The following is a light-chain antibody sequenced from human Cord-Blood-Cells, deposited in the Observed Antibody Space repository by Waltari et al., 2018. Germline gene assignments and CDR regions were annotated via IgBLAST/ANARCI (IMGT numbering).Light chain of an antibody. J-gene: IGLJ1*01. V-gene: IGLV3-1*01. CDR2: QDS. Sequence: SYELTQPPSVSVSPGQTASIPCSGDTLGDKYACWYQQKPGQSPVLVIYQDSKRPSGIPERFSGSNSGNTATLTISGTQAMDEADYYCQAWDSSTAGVFGTGTKVTVL. CDR1: TLGDKY. CDR3: QAWDSSTAGV.